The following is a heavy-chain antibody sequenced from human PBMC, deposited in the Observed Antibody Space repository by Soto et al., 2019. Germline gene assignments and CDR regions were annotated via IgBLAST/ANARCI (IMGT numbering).Heavy chain of an antibody. CDR1: GYTFTSYY. J-gene: IGHJ6*02. Sequence: ASVKVSCKASGYTFTSYYIHWVRQAPGQGREWMGIINPSGGSTSYAQKFQGRVTMTRDTSTSTVYMELSSLRSEDTAVYYCARPYSSGWLHYYYGMDVWGQGTTVTVSS. CDR2: INPSGGST. CDR3: ARPYSSGWLHYYYGMDV. V-gene: IGHV1-46*01. D-gene: IGHD6-19*01.